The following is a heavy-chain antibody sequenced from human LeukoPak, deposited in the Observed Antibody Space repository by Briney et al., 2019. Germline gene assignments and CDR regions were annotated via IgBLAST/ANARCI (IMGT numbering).Heavy chain of an antibody. Sequence: SETLSLTCTVSGGSISSYYWSWIRQPPGKGLEWIGYIYYSGSTNYNPSLKNRVTISVDTSKNQFSLKLSSVTAADTAVYYCARPRGVVDAFDIWGQGTMVTVSS. CDR2: IYYSGST. CDR1: GGSISSYY. V-gene: IGHV4-59*01. J-gene: IGHJ3*02. CDR3: ARPRGVVDAFDI. D-gene: IGHD3-3*01.